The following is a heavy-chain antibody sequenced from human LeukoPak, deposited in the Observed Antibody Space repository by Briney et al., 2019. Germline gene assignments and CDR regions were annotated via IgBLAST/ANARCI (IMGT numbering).Heavy chain of an antibody. J-gene: IGHJ4*02. CDR1: GGSISSGDYY. D-gene: IGHD6-6*01. CDR2: IYYRGST. Sequence: PSQTLSLTCTVSGGSISSGDYYWSWIRQPPGKGLEWIGYIYYRGSTYYNPSLKSRLTISVDTSKNQFSLRLSFVTAADTAVYYCARGSWSSSIDYWGQGTLVTVSS. V-gene: IGHV4-30-4*01. CDR3: ARGSWSSSIDY.